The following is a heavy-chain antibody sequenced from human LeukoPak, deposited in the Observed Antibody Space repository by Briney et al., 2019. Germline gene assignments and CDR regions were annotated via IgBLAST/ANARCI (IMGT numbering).Heavy chain of an antibody. D-gene: IGHD3-3*01. CDR3: ARRYDGFDY. CDR1: GFTISSYA. CDR2: ISYDGSNK. J-gene: IGHJ4*02. V-gene: IGHV3-30-3*01. Sequence: PGGSLRLSCAASGFTISSYAVHWVRQAPGRGLEWVAVISYDGSNKYYADSVKGRFSISRDNSKNTLYLQMNSLRAEDTAVYYCARRYDGFDYWGQGTLVTVSS.